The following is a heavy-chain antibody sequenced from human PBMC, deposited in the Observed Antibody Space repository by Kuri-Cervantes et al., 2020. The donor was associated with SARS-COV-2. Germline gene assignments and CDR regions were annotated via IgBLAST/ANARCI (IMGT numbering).Heavy chain of an antibody. J-gene: IGHJ4*02. Sequence: SETLSLTCTVSGGSISSGDYYWSWIRQPPGKGLEWIGYTYYSGSTYYNPSLKSRVTISVDTSKNQFSLKLSSVTAADTAVYYCARDGGLHEGYSYGYIDYWGQGTLVTVSS. CDR3: ARDGGLHEGYSYGYIDY. D-gene: IGHD5-18*01. CDR2: TYYSGST. V-gene: IGHV4-30-4*08. CDR1: GGSISSGDYY.